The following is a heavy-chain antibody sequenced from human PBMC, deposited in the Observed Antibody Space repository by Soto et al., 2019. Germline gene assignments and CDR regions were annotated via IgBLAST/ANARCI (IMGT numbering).Heavy chain of an antibody. J-gene: IGHJ6*02. D-gene: IGHD3-10*01. CDR2: IYYTGIT. Sequence: SETQSLTCTVSGGSISCYYWTLIRQPPGKGLEWIGYIYYTGITNYNPSLETRLTISVDTSKNQFSLKVNSVTAADTAVYYCARDLWFGGTHYGMDVWGQGTTVTVSS. V-gene: IGHV4-59*01. CDR3: ARDLWFGGTHYGMDV. CDR1: GGSISCYY.